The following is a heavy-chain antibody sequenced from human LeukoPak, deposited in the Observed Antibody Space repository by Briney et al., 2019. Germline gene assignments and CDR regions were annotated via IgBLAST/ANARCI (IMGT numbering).Heavy chain of an antibody. Sequence: PGGSLRLSCAASGFPFSSYSMNWVRQAPGKGLERVSSISSSSSYIYYADSVKGRFTISRDNTKNSLYLLMNSLRAEDTAVYYCSRYGSGSYPPFDYWGQGTLGTVSS. J-gene: IGHJ4*02. CDR2: ISSSSSYI. V-gene: IGHV3-21*01. CDR3: SRYGSGSYPPFDY. CDR1: GFPFSSYS. D-gene: IGHD3-10*01.